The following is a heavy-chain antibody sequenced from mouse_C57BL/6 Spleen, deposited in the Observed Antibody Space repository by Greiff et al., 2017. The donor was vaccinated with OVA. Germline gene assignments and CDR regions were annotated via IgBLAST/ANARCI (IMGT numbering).Heavy chain of an antibody. V-gene: IGHV1-59*01. CDR2: IDPSDSYT. CDR3: ARGGYSNQAWFAY. Sequence: VQLQQPGAELVRPGTSVKLSCKASGYTFTSYWMHWVKQRPGQGLEWIGVIDPSDSYTNYNQKFKGKATLTLDTSSSTAYMQLSSLTSEDSAVYYCARGGYSNQAWFAYWGQGTLVTVSA. CDR1: GYTFTSYW. J-gene: IGHJ3*01. D-gene: IGHD2-5*01.